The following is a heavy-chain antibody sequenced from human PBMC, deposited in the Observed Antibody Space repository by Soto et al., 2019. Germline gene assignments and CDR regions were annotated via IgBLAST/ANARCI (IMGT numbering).Heavy chain of an antibody. CDR2: ISGSGGST. D-gene: IGHD3-9*01. Sequence: EVQLLESGGGLVQPGGSLRLSCAASGFTFSSYAMSWVRQAPGKGLEWVSAISGSGGSTYYADSVKGRFTISRDNSKNTLYLQMNSLRAEDTAVYYCAKDRAYDILTGHGAHYGMDVWGQGTTVTVSS. CDR1: GFTFSSYA. CDR3: AKDRAYDILTGHGAHYGMDV. V-gene: IGHV3-23*01. J-gene: IGHJ6*02.